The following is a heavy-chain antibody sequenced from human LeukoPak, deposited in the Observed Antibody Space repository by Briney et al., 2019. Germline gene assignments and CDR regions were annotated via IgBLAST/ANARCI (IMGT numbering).Heavy chain of an antibody. Sequence: GASVKVSCKASGYTFTSYGISWVRQAPGQGLEWMGWISAYNGNTNYAQKLQGRVTMTTDTSTSTAYMELRSLRSDDTAVYYCARDLYRRYSSSSLDAFDIWGQGTMVTVSS. CDR2: ISAYNGNT. D-gene: IGHD6-6*01. V-gene: IGHV1-18*01. CDR3: ARDLYRRYSSSSLDAFDI. J-gene: IGHJ3*02. CDR1: GYTFTSYG.